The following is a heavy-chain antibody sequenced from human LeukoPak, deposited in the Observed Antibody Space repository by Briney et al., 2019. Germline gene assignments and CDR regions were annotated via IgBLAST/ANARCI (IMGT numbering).Heavy chain of an antibody. D-gene: IGHD3-10*01. Sequence: GGSLRLSCAASEFAFSNYWMSWVRQAPGKGLEWVANIKRDGSEINYMDSVEGRFTISRDNAKNSVYLQMNSLRAGDTAVYYCARDGSGGYFDYWGQGSLVTVSS. CDR2: IKRDGSEI. CDR3: ARDGSGGYFDY. V-gene: IGHV3-7*01. J-gene: IGHJ4*02. CDR1: EFAFSNYW.